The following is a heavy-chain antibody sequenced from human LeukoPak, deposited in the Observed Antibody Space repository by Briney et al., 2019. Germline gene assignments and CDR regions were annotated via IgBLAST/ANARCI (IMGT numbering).Heavy chain of an antibody. D-gene: IGHD2-15*01. V-gene: IGHV4-59*08. Sequence: SETLSLTCTVSGGSISSYYWSWIRQPPGKGLEWIGYIYYSGSTNYNPSLKSRVTISVDTSKNQFSLKLGSVTAADTAVYYCARSVRGGTFDYWGQGTLVTVSS. CDR3: ARSVRGGTFDY. CDR2: IYYSGST. J-gene: IGHJ4*02. CDR1: GGSISSYY.